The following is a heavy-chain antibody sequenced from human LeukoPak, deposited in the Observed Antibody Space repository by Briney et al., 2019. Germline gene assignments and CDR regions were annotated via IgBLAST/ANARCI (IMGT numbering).Heavy chain of an antibody. J-gene: IGHJ3*02. V-gene: IGHV4-4*02. D-gene: IGHD3-22*01. CDR3: AREDDRGEDAFDI. CDR2: IYHSGST. CDR1: GGSISSSNW. Sequence: SGTLSLTCAVSGGSISSSNWWSWVRQPPGKGLEWIGEIYHSGSTYYNPSLKSRVTISVDTSKNQFSLKLSSVTAADTAVYYCAREDDRGEDAFDIWGQGTMVTVSS.